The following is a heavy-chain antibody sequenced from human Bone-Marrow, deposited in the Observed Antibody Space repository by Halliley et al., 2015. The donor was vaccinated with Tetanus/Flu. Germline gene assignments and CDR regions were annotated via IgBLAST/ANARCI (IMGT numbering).Heavy chain of an antibody. J-gene: IGHJ4*01. D-gene: IGHD3-3*01. CDR3: AKDAAYDFLSGQFDI. V-gene: IGHV3-23*05. CDR2: ISGNGRST. Sequence: ISGNGRSTRYADSVKGRFSVSRDNSKNILYLDMSGLRVEDTATYYCAKDAAYDFLSGQFDIWGHGTVVTVSS.